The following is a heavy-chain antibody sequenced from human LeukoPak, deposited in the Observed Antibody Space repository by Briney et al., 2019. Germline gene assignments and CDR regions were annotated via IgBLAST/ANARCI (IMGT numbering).Heavy chain of an antibody. D-gene: IGHD1-26*01. Sequence: GGSLRPSCAASGFTFSSYWMSWVRQAPGKGLEWVANIKQDGSEKYYVDSVKGRFTISRDNAKNSLYLQMNSLRAEDTAVYYCARGAGSYSYYYYMDVWGKGTTVTVSS. CDR3: ARGAGSYSYYYYMDV. CDR2: IKQDGSEK. CDR1: GFTFSSYW. V-gene: IGHV3-7*01. J-gene: IGHJ6*03.